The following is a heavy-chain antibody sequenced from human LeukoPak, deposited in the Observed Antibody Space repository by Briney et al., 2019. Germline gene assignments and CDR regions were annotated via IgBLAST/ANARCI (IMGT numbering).Heavy chain of an antibody. J-gene: IGHJ4*02. D-gene: IGHD6-13*01. CDR2: ISAYNGNT. CDR1: GYTFTSYG. Sequence: EASVKVSCKASGYTFTSYGISWVRQAPGQGLEWMGWISAYNGNTNYAQKLQGRVTMTTDTSTSTAYMELRSLRSEDTAVYYCARDSSIAAAGTKPFDYWGQGTLVTVSS. V-gene: IGHV1-18*01. CDR3: ARDSSIAAAGTKPFDY.